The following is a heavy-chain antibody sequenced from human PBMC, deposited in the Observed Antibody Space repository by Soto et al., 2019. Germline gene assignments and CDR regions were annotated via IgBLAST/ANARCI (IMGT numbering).Heavy chain of an antibody. CDR3: ARDRGYDAHDYYYNAMDV. J-gene: IGHJ6*02. CDR2: IRGFSPYT. CDR1: GFTFRTYT. Sequence: GSLRLSCISSGFTFRTYTMNWVRQAPGKGLEWVSGIRGFSPYTFYAESVKGRFTISRDNAKNSLYLQMNSLRAEDTAVYYCARDRGYDAHDYYYNAMDVWGQGTTVT. D-gene: IGHD3-10*01. V-gene: IGHV3-21*01.